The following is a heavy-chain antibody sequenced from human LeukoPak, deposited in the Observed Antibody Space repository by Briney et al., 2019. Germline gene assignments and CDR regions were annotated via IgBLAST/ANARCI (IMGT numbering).Heavy chain of an antibody. V-gene: IGHV3-23*01. CDR3: AKDRSCTNNICHGDFDY. D-gene: IGHD2-8*01. CDR2: MSGCGGDT. Sequence: GGSLRLSCAASGFTFSSYAMSWVRQAPGKGLEWVSGMSGCGGDTYYADSVKGRFTISRDNSKNALYLQMNSLRAEDTAVYYCAKDRSCTNNICHGDFDYWGQGTLVTVSS. J-gene: IGHJ4*02. CDR1: GFTFSSYA.